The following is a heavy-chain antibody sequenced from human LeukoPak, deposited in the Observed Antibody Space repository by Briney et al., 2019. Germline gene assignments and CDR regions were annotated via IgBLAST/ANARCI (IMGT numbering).Heavy chain of an antibody. CDR1: GYTLTGYY. J-gene: IGHJ6*03. D-gene: IGHD6-19*01. Sequence: ASVKVSCKASGYTLTGYYMHWVRQAPGQGLEWMGWINPNSGGTNYAQKFQGRVTMTRDTSISTAYMELSRLRSDDTAVYYCARGKGSSGWTRGYYYYYMDVWGKGTTVTVSS. CDR2: INPNSGGT. V-gene: IGHV1-2*02. CDR3: ARGKGSSGWTRGYYYYYMDV.